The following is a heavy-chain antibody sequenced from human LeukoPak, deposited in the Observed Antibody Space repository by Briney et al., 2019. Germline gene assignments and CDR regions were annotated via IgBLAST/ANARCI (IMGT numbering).Heavy chain of an antibody. CDR2: VYPGDSDT. CDR3: ARGGYWQDYYYFHGMDV. J-gene: IGHJ6*02. V-gene: IGHV5-51*01. Sequence: GESLKISCQGSGYSFTKSWVGWVRQMPGKGLEWMGIVYPGDSDTRYSPSFQGQVTISADKSISTAYLQWSSLQASDTAMFYCARGGYWQDYYYFHGMDVWGQGTTVTVSS. CDR1: GYSFTKSW. D-gene: IGHD3-22*01.